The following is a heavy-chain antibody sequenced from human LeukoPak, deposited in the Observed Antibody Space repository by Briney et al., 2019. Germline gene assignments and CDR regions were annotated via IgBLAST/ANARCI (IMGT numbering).Heavy chain of an antibody. V-gene: IGHV3-74*01. CDR3: ARAGLKDGYNLFDY. CDR2: INSDGSST. J-gene: IGHJ4*02. Sequence: PGGSLRLSCAASGFTFSSYWMHWVRQAPGKGLVWVSRINSDGSSTSYADSVKGRFAISRDNAKNTLYLQMNSLRAEDTAVYYCARAGLKDGYNLFDYWGQGTLVTVSS. D-gene: IGHD5-24*01. CDR1: GFTFSSYW.